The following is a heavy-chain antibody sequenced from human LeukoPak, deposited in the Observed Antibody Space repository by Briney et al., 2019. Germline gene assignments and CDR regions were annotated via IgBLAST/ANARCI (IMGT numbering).Heavy chain of an antibody. CDR1: GFTFSSYW. CDR3: ARVSIFGVVRQGAVSDY. V-gene: IGHV3-7*01. D-gene: IGHD3-3*01. CDR2: IKHDGSEK. J-gene: IGHJ4*02. Sequence: GGSLRLSCAASGFTFSSYWMTWVRQAPGKGLEWVANIKHDGSEKYYVDSVKGRLTISRDNAKNSLYLQMNSLRAEDTAVCYCARVSIFGVVRQGAVSDYWGQGTLVTVSS.